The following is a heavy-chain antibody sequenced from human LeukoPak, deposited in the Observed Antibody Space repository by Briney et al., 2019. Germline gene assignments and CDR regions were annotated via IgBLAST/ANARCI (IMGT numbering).Heavy chain of an antibody. J-gene: IGHJ6*02. V-gene: IGHV4-59*01. Sequence: KPSETLSLTCTVSGGSISSYYWSWIRQPPGKGLEWIGYIYYSGSTNYNPSLKSRVTISVDTSKNQFSLKLSSVTAADTAVYYCARDRLRKTTPIKYYYYGMDVWGQGTTVTVSS. CDR1: GGSISSYY. CDR3: ARDRLRKTTPIKYYYYGMDV. D-gene: IGHD4-17*01. CDR2: IYYSGST.